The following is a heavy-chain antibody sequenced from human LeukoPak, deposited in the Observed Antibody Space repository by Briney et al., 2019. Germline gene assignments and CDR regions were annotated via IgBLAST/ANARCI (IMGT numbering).Heavy chain of an antibody. Sequence: ASVKVSCKASGYTFTSYGISWVRQAPGQGLEWMGWLSAYNGNTNYAQKLQGRVTVTTDTSTSTAYMELRSLRSDDTAVYYCARDGKRYCSGGSCYSEGNDWFDPWGQGTLVTVSS. CDR1: GYTFTSYG. CDR2: LSAYNGNT. CDR3: ARDGKRYCSGGSCYSEGNDWFDP. J-gene: IGHJ5*02. D-gene: IGHD2-15*01. V-gene: IGHV1-18*01.